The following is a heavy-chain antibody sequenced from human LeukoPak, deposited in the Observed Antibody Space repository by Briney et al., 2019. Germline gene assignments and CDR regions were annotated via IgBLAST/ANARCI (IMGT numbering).Heavy chain of an antibody. V-gene: IGHV3-21*04. CDR1: GFTFSSYN. Sequence: GGSLRLSCAASGFTFSSYNMNWVRQAPGKGLEWVSSISSTSSYINYADSVKGRFTISRDKAKNSLYLQMNSLRAEDTAVYYCAKGIAAAGLGWFDPWGQGTLVTVSS. CDR2: ISSTSSYI. CDR3: AKGIAAAGLGWFDP. J-gene: IGHJ5*02. D-gene: IGHD6-13*01.